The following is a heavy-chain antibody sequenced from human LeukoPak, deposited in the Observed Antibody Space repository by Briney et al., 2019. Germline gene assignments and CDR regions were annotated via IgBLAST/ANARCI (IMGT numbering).Heavy chain of an antibody. Sequence: GGSLRLSCAASGFTFSNYMMHWVRQAPGKGLVWVSRIKSDGITITYADSVKGRFTISRDNAKNTLYLQMNSLRAEDTAVYYCATRSSNYFYYG. CDR3: ATRSSNYFYYG. J-gene: IGHJ6*01. V-gene: IGHV3-74*01. D-gene: IGHD1-14*01. CDR1: GFTFSNYM. CDR2: IKSDGITI.